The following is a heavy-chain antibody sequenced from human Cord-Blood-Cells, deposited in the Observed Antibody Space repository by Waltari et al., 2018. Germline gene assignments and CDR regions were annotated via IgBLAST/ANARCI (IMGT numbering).Heavy chain of an antibody. Sequence: QVQLVESGGGVVQPGRSLRLSCAASGFTFSSYAMHWVRQAPGKGLEWVAVISYDGSNKYYADSVKGRFTISRDNSKNTLYLQMNGLRAEDTAVYYCAGQGELLAFDIWGQGTMVTVSS. J-gene: IGHJ3*02. CDR2: ISYDGSNK. V-gene: IGHV3-30-3*01. CDR1: GFTFSSYA. D-gene: IGHD1-26*01. CDR3: AGQGELLAFDI.